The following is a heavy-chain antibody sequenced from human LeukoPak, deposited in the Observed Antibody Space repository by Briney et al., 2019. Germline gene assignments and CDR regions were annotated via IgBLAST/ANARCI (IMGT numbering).Heavy chain of an antibody. J-gene: IGHJ4*02. Sequence: KYGGSLRLSCAASGFTFSSYSMNWVRQAPGKGLEWVSSISSSSSYIYYADSVKGRFTISRDNAKNSLYLQMNSLRAEDTAVYYCARDFEFGSAAGTPNWGQGTLVTVSS. CDR3: ARDFEFGSAAGTPN. D-gene: IGHD6-13*01. CDR1: GFTFSSYS. V-gene: IGHV3-21*01. CDR2: ISSSSSYI.